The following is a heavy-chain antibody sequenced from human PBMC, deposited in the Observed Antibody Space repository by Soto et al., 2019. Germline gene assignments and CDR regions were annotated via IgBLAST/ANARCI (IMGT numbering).Heavy chain of an antibody. D-gene: IGHD2-2*02. CDR2: INPFKGDT. J-gene: IGHJ3*01. CDR3: ARVKVPAAILGAFDL. V-gene: IGHV1-18*01. Sequence: ASVKAVSMVSGHTSSTYGITWVRQAPGQGLDWMGWINPFKGDTNSAARFQDRVTMTTDTSTRTAYMELRSLRSDDTAVYYCARVKVPAAILGAFDLWGQGTLVTVS. CDR1: GHTSSTYG.